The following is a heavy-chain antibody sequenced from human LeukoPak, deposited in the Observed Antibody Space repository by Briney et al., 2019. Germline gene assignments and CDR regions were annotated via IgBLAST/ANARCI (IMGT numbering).Heavy chain of an antibody. CDR2: IYSGGST. Sequence: GGSLRLSCAASGFTVSSNYMSWVRQAPGKGLEWVSVIYSGGSTYYADSVKGRFTISRDNSKNTLYLQMNSLRAEDTAVYYCARRPAAAGNYYGMDVWGQGTTVTVSS. D-gene: IGHD6-13*01. V-gene: IGHV3-53*01. J-gene: IGHJ6*02. CDR1: GFTVSSNY. CDR3: ARRPAAAGNYYGMDV.